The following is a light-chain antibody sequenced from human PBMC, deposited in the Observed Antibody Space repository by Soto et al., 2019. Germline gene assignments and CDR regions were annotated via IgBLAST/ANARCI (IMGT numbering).Light chain of an antibody. CDR2: GAT. CDR1: QSVLSN. CDR3: KQYNNWPWT. Sequence: ETVMTQSPATLSVSPGERATLSCRASQSVLSNLAWYQQKPGQAPRLLIHGATTRATGIPARFSGSGSGTEFTLTIRSLQSEDFAVYYCKQYNNWPWTFGQGTKVDIK. J-gene: IGKJ1*01. V-gene: IGKV3-15*01.